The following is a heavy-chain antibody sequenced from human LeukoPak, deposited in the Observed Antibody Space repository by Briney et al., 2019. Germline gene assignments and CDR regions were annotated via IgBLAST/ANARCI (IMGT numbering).Heavy chain of an antibody. Sequence: GRSLSLSCAASGLTFSRFAMNWGRHAPGKGREWGSTISNSGGSTYYADSVKGRFTISRDNSKNTMYLQVNSLRVDDTAVYYCVKSDGGLLPFDYWGQGTLVTVSS. D-gene: IGHD4-23*01. CDR2: ISNSGGST. J-gene: IGHJ4*02. CDR1: GLTFSRFA. CDR3: VKSDGGLLPFDY. V-gene: IGHV3-23*01.